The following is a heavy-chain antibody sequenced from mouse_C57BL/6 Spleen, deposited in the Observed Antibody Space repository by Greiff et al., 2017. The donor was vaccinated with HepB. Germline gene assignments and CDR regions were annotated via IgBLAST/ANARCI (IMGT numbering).Heavy chain of an antibody. CDR3: ARGWGDY. D-gene: IGHD4-1*01. CDR1: GYSITSGYY. J-gene: IGHJ2*01. CDR2: ISYDGSN. V-gene: IGHV3-6*01. Sequence: ESGPGLVKPSQSLSLTCSVTGYSITSGYYWNWIRQFPGNKLEWMGYISYDGSNNYNPSLKNRISITRDTSKNQFFLKLNSVTTEDTATYYCARGWGDYWGQGTTLTVSS.